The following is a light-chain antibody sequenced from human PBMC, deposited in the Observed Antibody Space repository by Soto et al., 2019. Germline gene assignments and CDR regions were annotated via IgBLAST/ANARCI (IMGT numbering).Light chain of an antibody. CDR1: QSVTTY. CDR2: DAS. Sequence: EIVMTQSPATLSLSPGERANISWRASQSVTTYLAWYHQKPGQAPRLLIYDASDRATGIPARFSGSVSGTDFTLTISSLKPEDFAVYYCQQRSNWPPSITFCQGTRLEIK. J-gene: IGKJ5*01. V-gene: IGKV3-11*01. CDR3: QQRSNWPPSIT.